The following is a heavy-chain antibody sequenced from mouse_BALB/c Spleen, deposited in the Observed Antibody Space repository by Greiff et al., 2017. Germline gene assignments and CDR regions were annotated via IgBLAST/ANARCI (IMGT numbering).Heavy chain of an antibody. V-gene: IGHV2-6-7*01. CDR1: GFSLTGYG. CDR2: IWGDGST. D-gene: IGHD2-10*01. Sequence: VQLQESGPGLVAPSQSLSITCTVSGFSLTGYGVNWVRQPPGKGLEWLGMIWGDGSTDYNSALKSRLSISKDNSKSQVFLKMNSLQTDDTARYYCARDPYYGNSLYAMDYWGQGTSVTVSS. J-gene: IGHJ4*01. CDR3: ARDPYYGNSLYAMDY.